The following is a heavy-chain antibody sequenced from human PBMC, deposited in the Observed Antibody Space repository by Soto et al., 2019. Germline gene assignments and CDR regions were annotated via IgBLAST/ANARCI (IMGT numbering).Heavy chain of an antibody. V-gene: IGHV4-30-2*06. Sequence: SETLSLTCTVSGGSITSGGYSWSWIRQSPGKGLEWIGYTYQSGSAYYNPSLKSRVTISVDRSKNQFSLNLTSVTAADTAVYYCARDYYGMDVWGQGTTVTVSS. CDR1: GGSITSGGYS. CDR2: TYQSGSA. J-gene: IGHJ6*02. CDR3: ARDYYGMDV.